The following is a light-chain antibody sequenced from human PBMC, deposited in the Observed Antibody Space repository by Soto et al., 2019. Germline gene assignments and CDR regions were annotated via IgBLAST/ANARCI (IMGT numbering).Light chain of an antibody. Sequence: IVLKQSPGTLSLSPWDTATLSCRASQSVSSRYLGWYQQRPGQAPRLLIYGASSRATGIPDRFSGSGSGTDFTLTISRLEPEDFAVYYCHQYDNSPLTFGGGTKVDIK. CDR1: QSVSSRY. CDR2: GAS. V-gene: IGKV3-20*01. CDR3: HQYDNSPLT. J-gene: IGKJ4*01.